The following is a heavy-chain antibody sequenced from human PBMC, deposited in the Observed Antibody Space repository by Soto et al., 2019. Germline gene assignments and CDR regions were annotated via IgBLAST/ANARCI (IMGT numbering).Heavy chain of an antibody. CDR2: ISSGGSST. CDR1: GFTFGDYW. Sequence: GGSLSLSCAASGFTFGDYWMHWVRLAPGKGLVWVSRISSGGSSTAYADSVKGRFAISRDDAENTLFLQMNSLRADDTAIYYCTRGPRGGSTWNFDYWGKGTLVTVSS. J-gene: IGHJ4*02. CDR3: TRGPRGGSTWNFDY. D-gene: IGHD6-13*01. V-gene: IGHV3-74*03.